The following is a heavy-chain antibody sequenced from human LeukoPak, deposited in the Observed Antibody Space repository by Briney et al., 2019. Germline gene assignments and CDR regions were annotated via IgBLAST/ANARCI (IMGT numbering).Heavy chain of an antibody. CDR3: ARYYGSGPYFDY. D-gene: IGHD3-10*01. V-gene: IGHV4-30-4*01. CDR1: GGSISSGDYY. J-gene: IGHJ4*02. CDR2: IYYSGST. Sequence: SETLSLTCTVSGGSISSGDYYWSWIRQPPGKGLEWIGYIYYSGSTYYNQSLKSRVTISVDTSKNQFSLKLSSVTAADTAVYYCARYYGSGPYFDYWGQGTLVTVSS.